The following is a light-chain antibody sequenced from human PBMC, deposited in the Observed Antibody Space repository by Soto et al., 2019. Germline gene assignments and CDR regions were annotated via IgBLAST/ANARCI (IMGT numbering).Light chain of an antibody. Sequence: DIQLTQSPSFLSASVGDRVTITCRASQGIGTYLAWYQQKPGTAPKLLIYAASTLRSGVPSRFSGGGSGTQFTLTISSLQPEDFATYYCQRLDTYPTFGQGTRLEIK. J-gene: IGKJ5*01. CDR2: AAS. V-gene: IGKV1-9*01. CDR3: QRLDTYPT. CDR1: QGIGTY.